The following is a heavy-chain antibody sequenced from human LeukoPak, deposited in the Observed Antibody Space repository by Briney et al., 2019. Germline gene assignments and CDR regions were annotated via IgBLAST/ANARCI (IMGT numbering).Heavy chain of an antibody. CDR1: GFTFSSNS. D-gene: IGHD3-10*01. J-gene: IGHJ4*02. CDR2: ISSSSSTI. CDR3: ARDVGYGSGSSTFDY. V-gene: IGHV3-48*01. Sequence: HPGGSLRLSCAASGFTFSSNSMNWVRQAPGKGLEWVSYISSSSSTIYYADSVKGRFTISRDNAKNSLYLQMNSLRAEDTAVYYCARDVGYGSGSSTFDYWGQGTLVTVSS.